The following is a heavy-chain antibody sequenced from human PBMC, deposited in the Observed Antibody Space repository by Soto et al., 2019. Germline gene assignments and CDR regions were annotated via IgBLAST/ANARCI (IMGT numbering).Heavy chain of an antibody. V-gene: IGHV1-46*01. Sequence: ASVKVSCKASGYTFTSYYMHWVRQAPGQGLEWMGIINPSGGSTSYAQKFQGRVTMTRDTSTSTVYMELSSLRSEDTAVYYCARFPVAGPYYYYYGMDVWGQGTTVTVSS. CDR1: GYTFTSYY. D-gene: IGHD6-19*01. J-gene: IGHJ6*02. CDR3: ARFPVAGPYYYYYGMDV. CDR2: INPSGGST.